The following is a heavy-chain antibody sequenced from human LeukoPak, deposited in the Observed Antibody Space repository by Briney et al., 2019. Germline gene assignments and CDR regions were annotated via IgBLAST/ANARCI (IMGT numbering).Heavy chain of an antibody. CDR2: TYFRSKWYN. CDR1: GDSVSSDNAT. V-gene: IGHV6-1*01. Sequence: TSQTLSLTCAVSGDSVSSDNATWNWIRQSPSRGLEWLGRTYFRSKWYNDFAASVRGRITINADTSKNQFSLQLNSVTPEDTAVYYCVRQREQVMLYYYFDLWGRGTLVTVSS. D-gene: IGHD1-26*01. J-gene: IGHJ2*01. CDR3: VRQREQVMLYYYFDL.